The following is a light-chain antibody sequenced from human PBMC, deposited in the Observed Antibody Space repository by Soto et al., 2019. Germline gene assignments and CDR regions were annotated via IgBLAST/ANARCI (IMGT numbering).Light chain of an antibody. CDR1: QSVSSY. CDR2: DAS. J-gene: IGKJ1*01. V-gene: IGKV3-11*01. CDR3: QQRSNWPIT. Sequence: EIVLTQSPATLSLSPGERATLSCRASQSVSSYLAWYQQKPGQAPRLLIYDASNRATGIPARFSGSWSGTDFTLTISSPEPEDFAVYYCQQRSNWPITFGQGTKVEIK.